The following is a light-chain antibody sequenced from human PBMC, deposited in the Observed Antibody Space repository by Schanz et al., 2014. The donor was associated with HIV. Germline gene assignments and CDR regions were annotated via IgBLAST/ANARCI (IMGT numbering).Light chain of an antibody. CDR2: EVS. CDR1: SSDVGGYNY. Sequence: QSALTQPASVSGSPGQSVTISCTGTSSDVGGYNYVSWYQQHPGKAPKLLIYEVSKRPSGVPDRFSGSKSGNTASLAISGLRSEDEADYYCSSYAGSNNLVFGGGTKLTVL. J-gene: IGLJ2*01. CDR3: SSYAGSNNLV. V-gene: IGLV2-8*01.